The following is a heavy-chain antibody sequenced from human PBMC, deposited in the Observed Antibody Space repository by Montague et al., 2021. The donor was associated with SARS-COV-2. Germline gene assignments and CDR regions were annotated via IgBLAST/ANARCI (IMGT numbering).Heavy chain of an antibody. V-gene: IGHV3-74*01. CDR3: VRPLWFGDSDYYFES. CDR2: IRPDGTST. J-gene: IGHJ4*02. CDR1: GFTFRSYW. D-gene: IGHD3-10*01. Sequence: SLRLSCAASGFTFRSYWMHWVRQVPGRGLVWVSRIRPDGTSTHYAASVKGQFAISRDNAKNTLSLEMTNLRVDDTAIYYCVRPLWFGDSDYYFESWGQGTLVSVSS.